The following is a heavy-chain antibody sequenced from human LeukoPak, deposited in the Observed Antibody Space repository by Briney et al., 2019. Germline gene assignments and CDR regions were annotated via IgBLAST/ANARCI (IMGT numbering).Heavy chain of an antibody. D-gene: IGHD3-9*01. CDR2: INPNSGGT. CDR1: GYTFTGYY. J-gene: IGHJ3*02. V-gene: IGHV1-2*02. Sequence: ASVKVSCKSSGYTFTGYYMPWVRQAPGQELEWIGWINPNSGGTNYAQKFQGRVTMTRDTSISTAYMELSRLRSDDTAVYYCARESRYFDWFGAFDIWGQGTMVTVSS. CDR3: ARESRYFDWFGAFDI.